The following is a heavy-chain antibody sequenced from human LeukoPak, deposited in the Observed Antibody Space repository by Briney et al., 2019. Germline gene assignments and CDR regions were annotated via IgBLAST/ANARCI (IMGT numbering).Heavy chain of an antibody. V-gene: IGHV1-18*01. CDR2: INPYNGNT. J-gene: IGHJ4*02. CDR3: ARCFQLLHDY. CDR1: GYSFTSDG. D-gene: IGHD2-2*01. Sequence: ASVKVSCKASGYSFTSDGISWVRQAPGQGLEWMGWINPYNGNTNYAQKLQGRVTMTTDTSTTTAYMDVRSLRSDDTAVYYCARCFQLLHDYWGQGTLVTVSS.